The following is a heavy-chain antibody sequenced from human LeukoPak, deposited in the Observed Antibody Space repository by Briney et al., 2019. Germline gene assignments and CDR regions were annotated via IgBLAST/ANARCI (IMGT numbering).Heavy chain of an antibody. J-gene: IGHJ4*02. V-gene: IGHV3-23*01. Sequence: GGSLRLSCTASGFTFSSYGMSWVRQAPGKGLDWVSAISGSGGSTYYADSVKGRFSISRDNSKNTLYLQMNSLRAEDTAVYYCARHYLVRKVVNQPGDYWGQGTLVTVSS. CDR1: GFTFSSYG. CDR2: ISGSGGST. CDR3: ARHYLVRKVVNQPGDY. D-gene: IGHD3-10*01.